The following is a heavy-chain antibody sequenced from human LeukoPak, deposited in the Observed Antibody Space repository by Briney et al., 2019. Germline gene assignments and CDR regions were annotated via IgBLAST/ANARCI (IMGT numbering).Heavy chain of an antibody. CDR1: GGTFSSYA. CDR2: IIPILGIA. V-gene: IGHV1-69*04. Sequence: SVKVSCKASGGTFSSYAISWVRQAPGQGLEWMGRIIPILGIANYAQKLQGRVTITADKSTSTAYMELSSLRSEDTAVYYCARAGLNDFDYWGQGTLVTVSS. D-gene: IGHD1-1*01. J-gene: IGHJ4*02. CDR3: ARAGLNDFDY.